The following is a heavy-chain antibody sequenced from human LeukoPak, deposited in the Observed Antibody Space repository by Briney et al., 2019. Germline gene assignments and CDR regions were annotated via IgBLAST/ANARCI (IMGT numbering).Heavy chain of an antibody. D-gene: IGHD1-7*01. V-gene: IGHV3-74*01. CDR2: INSDGSST. CDR3: ARDRYNWNYDWFDP. Sequence: GGSLRLSCAASGFTFSSYWMHWVRHAPGKGLVWVSRINSDGSSTSYADSVKGRFTISRDNAKNTLYLQMNSLRAEDTAVYYCARDRYNWNYDWFDPWGQGTLVTVSS. CDR1: GFTFSSYW. J-gene: IGHJ5*02.